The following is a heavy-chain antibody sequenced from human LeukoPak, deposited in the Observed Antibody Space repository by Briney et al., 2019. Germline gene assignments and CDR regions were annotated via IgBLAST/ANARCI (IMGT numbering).Heavy chain of an antibody. D-gene: IGHD1-7*01. V-gene: IGHV1-18*01. CDR2: ISAYNGNT. J-gene: IGHJ4*02. CDR1: GYTLTSYG. Sequence: ASAKVSCKAPGYTLTSYGISWVRRAPGQGLEWMGRISAYNGNTNYAQKLKGRVTMTTDTSTSTAYMELRSLRSDDTAVYYCARADVITGTTGVDYWGQGTLVTVSS. CDR3: ARADVITGTTGVDY.